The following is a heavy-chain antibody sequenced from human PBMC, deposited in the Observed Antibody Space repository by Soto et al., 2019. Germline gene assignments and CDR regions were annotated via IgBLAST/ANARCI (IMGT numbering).Heavy chain of an antibody. D-gene: IGHD1-7*01. Sequence: GESLKISCKGSGYSFTSYWIGWVRQMPGKGLEWMGIIYPGDSDTRYSPSFQGQVTISADKSISTAYLQWSSLKASDTAMYYCARKDGSWNYGEVYYYYGMDVWGQGTTVTVSS. V-gene: IGHV5-51*01. CDR2: IYPGDSDT. CDR1: GYSFTSYW. J-gene: IGHJ6*02. CDR3: ARKDGSWNYGEVYYYYGMDV.